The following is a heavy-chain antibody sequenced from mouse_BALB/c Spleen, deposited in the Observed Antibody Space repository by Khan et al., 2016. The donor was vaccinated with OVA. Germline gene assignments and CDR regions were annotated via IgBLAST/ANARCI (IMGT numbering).Heavy chain of an antibody. D-gene: IGHD1-1*01. J-gene: IGHJ4*01. CDR3: ARGFYYYGTSLYAMDY. V-gene: IGHV1S34*01. CDR2: ISCYNGTT. Sequence: LVKTGASVKISCKASGYSFTGYYMHWVKQSHGKSLEWIGYISCYNGTTSYNQKFKGRATFTVDTSSSTAYMQFNSLTSEDSAVYYGARGFYYYGTSLYAMDYWGQGTSVTVSS. CDR1: GYSFTGYY.